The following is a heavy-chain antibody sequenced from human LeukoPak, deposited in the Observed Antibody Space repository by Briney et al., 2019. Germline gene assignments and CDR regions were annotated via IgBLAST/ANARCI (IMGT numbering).Heavy chain of an antibody. CDR1: GRTNNKFG. CDR3: ANVAKGRFFFYHMDV. D-gene: IGHD2-2*01. CDR2: ISSDNGIP. J-gene: IGHJ6*04. Sequence: ASVRVSCKASGRTNNKFGVTWVRQAPGQGLEWIGWISSDNGIPRYADKFQGRVTISADTSTTTAYIEMRRLTSDDTAVYFCANVAKGRFFFYHMDVWGKGTTVTVSS. V-gene: IGHV1-18*01.